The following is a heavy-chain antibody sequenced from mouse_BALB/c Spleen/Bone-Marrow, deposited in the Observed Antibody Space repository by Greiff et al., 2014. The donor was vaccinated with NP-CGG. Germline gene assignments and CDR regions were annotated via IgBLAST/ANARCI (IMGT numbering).Heavy chain of an antibody. CDR2: IDPENGDT. J-gene: IGHJ3*01. D-gene: IGHD2-4*01. CDR3: SLYDYDEKSAY. V-gene: IGHV14-4*02. CDR1: GFNIKDYY. Sequence: EVQLVESGAEFVRSWASVKLSCTASGFNIKDYYMHWVKQRPEQGLEWIGWIDPENGDTEYAPKFQGKATMTADTSSNTAYLQLSSLTSEDTAVYYCSLYDYDEKSAYWGQGTLVTVSA.